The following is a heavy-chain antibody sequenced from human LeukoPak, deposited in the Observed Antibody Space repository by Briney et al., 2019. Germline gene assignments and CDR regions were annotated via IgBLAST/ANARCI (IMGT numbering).Heavy chain of an antibody. Sequence: PSETLSLTCTVSGGSISSGGYYWSWIRQHPGKGLEWIGYIYYSGSTYYNPSLKSRVTISVDTSKNQFSLKLSSVTAADTAVYYCARAEPGIARYWFDPWGQGTLVTVSS. V-gene: IGHV4-31*03. CDR1: GGSISSGGYY. CDR2: IYYSGST. J-gene: IGHJ5*02. D-gene: IGHD6-13*01. CDR3: ARAEPGIARYWFDP.